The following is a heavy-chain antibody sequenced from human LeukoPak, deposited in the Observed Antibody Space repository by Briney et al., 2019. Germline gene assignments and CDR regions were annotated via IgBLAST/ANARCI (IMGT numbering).Heavy chain of an antibody. D-gene: IGHD3-22*01. Sequence: SVKVSCKASGGTFSSYAISWVRQAPGQGLEWMGRIIPIFGAANYAQKFQGRVTITTDESTSTAYMELSSLRSEDTAVYYCARDTYYYDSSDDYWGQGTLVAVSS. CDR1: GGTFSSYA. J-gene: IGHJ4*02. V-gene: IGHV1-69*05. CDR3: ARDTYYYDSSDDY. CDR2: IIPIFGAA.